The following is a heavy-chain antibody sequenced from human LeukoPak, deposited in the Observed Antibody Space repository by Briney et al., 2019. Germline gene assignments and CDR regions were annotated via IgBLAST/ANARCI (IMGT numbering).Heavy chain of an antibody. CDR2: IIPIFGTA. D-gene: IGHD3-22*01. Sequence: GASVKVSCKASGYTFTSYDINWVRQATGQGLEWMGGIIPIFGTANYAQKFQGRVTITADESTSTAYMELSSLRSEDTAVYYCASPYYYDSSGYYSAFDIWGQGTMVTVSS. J-gene: IGHJ3*02. CDR3: ASPYYYDSSGYYSAFDI. V-gene: IGHV1-69*13. CDR1: GYTFTSYD.